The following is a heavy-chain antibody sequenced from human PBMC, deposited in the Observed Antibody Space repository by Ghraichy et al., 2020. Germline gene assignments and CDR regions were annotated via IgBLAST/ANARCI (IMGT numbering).Heavy chain of an antibody. CDR1: GFTFSSYS. CDR3: ARGPVGNYVY. CDR2: ISSSSSTI. Sequence: ETLSLTCAASGFTFSSYSMNWVRQAPGKGLEWVSYISSSSSTIYYADSVKGRFTISRDNAKNSLYLQMNSLRDEDTAVYYCARGPVGNYVYWGQGTLVTVSS. V-gene: IGHV3-48*02. J-gene: IGHJ4*02. D-gene: IGHD4-11*01.